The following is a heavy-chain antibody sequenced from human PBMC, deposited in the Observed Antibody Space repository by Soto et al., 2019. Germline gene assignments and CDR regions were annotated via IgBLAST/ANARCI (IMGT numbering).Heavy chain of an antibody. CDR2: ISISSSTR. CDR3: ARGGGFFDY. J-gene: IGHJ4*02. V-gene: IGHV3-48*02. D-gene: IGHD3-10*01. CDR1: GFTFSSYV. Sequence: EVQLVESGGGLVHPGGSLRLSWAASGFTFSSYVINWVRQAPGKGLEWVSYISISSSTRYYVDSVRGRFTISSDNAKNSLYRQMNSLRDEDTAVYYCARGGGFFDYWGQGTLVTVSS.